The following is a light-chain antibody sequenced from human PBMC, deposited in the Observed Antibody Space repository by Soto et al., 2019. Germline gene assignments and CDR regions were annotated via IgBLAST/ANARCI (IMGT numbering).Light chain of an antibody. Sequence: QSVLTQPPSVSGAPGQRVTISCTGSSSNIGAGYDVHWYQQLPGTAPKLLIYGNSNRPSGVPDRFSGSKSGTSASLAITGLQAEDEADYYGQSYDSSLSGYVFGTGTRSPS. CDR2: GNS. V-gene: IGLV1-40*01. CDR3: QSYDSSLSGYV. J-gene: IGLJ1*01. CDR1: SSNIGAGYD.